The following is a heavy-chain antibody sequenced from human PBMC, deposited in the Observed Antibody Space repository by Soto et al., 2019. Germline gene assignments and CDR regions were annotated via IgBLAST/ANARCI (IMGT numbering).Heavy chain of an antibody. CDR3: ARHAHAKMTTVTTFDYYGMDV. Sequence: GESLKISCKGSGYSFTSYWIGWVRQMPGKGLEWMGIIYPGDSDTRYSPSFQGQVTISADKSISTAYLQWSSLKASDTAMYYRARHAHAKMTTVTTFDYYGMDVWGQGTTVTVSS. CDR1: GYSFTSYW. V-gene: IGHV5-51*01. J-gene: IGHJ6*02. CDR2: IYPGDSDT. D-gene: IGHD4-17*01.